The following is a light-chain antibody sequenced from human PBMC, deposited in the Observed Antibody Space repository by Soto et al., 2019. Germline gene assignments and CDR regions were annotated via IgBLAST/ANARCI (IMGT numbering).Light chain of an antibody. V-gene: IGKV3-15*01. Sequence: EVVLTQSPATLSVSPGERVTLSCRASQSVSSSLAWYQHKPGQAPRLLIHGASTRATGVPDRFSGSGSGTEVALIISGLQSEDCAVYYCQQYSDWPPLTFGGGTKVEIK. CDR1: QSVSSS. CDR2: GAS. J-gene: IGKJ4*01. CDR3: QQYSDWPPLT.